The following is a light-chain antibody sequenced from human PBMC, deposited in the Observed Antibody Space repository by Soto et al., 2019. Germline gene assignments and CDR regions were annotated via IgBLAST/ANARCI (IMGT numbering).Light chain of an antibody. J-gene: IGLJ1*01. CDR3: SSYVGTNSYV. Sequence: QSVLTQPPSASGSPGQSVTISCTGTSSDVGGYNYVSWYQHHPGKAPKLIIYEVYKRPSGVPDRFSGSKSGNTAALTVSGLQAEDEADYYCSSYVGTNSYVFGTGTKLT. CDR1: SSDVGGYNY. CDR2: EVY. V-gene: IGLV2-8*01.